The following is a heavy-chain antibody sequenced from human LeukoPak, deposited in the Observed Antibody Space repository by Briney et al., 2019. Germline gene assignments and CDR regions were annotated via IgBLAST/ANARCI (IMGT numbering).Heavy chain of an antibody. V-gene: IGHV3-11*05. CDR1: GFTFSDYN. CDR3: ARGIYCGGDCYSFDY. J-gene: IGHJ4*02. Sequence: GGSLRLSCAAAGFTFSDYNMSWIRQAPGKGLEWVSYISSSSSYTNYADSVKGRFTISRDNAKNSLYLQMNSLRAEDTAVYYCARGIYCGGDCYSFDYWGQGTLVTVSS. D-gene: IGHD2-21*02. CDR2: ISSSSSYT.